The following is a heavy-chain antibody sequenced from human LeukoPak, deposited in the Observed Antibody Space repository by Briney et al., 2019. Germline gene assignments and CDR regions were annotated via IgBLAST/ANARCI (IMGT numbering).Heavy chain of an antibody. CDR1: GFTFSSYG. D-gene: IGHD6-25*01. Sequence: PGGSLRLSCATSGFTFSSYGMHWVRQAPGKGLEWVAVIWYDGSNKYYADSVKGRFTISRDNSKNTLYLQMNSLRAEDTAVYYCAKSGSEDYYYYMDVWGKGTTVTVSS. CDR2: IWYDGSNK. J-gene: IGHJ6*03. V-gene: IGHV3-33*06. CDR3: AKSGSEDYYYYMDV.